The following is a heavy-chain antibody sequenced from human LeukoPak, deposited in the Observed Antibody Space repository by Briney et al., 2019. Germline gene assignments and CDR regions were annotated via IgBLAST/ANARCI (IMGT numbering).Heavy chain of an antibody. V-gene: IGHV4-59*01. CDR2: IYYSGST. Sequence: NASETLSLTCTVSGGSISSYYWSWIRQPPGKGLEWIGYIYYSGSTNYNPSLKSRVTISVDTSKNQFSLKLSSVTAADTAVYYCARDSYGGILHDAFDIWGQGTMVTVSS. J-gene: IGHJ3*02. CDR3: ARDSYGGILHDAFDI. CDR1: GGSISSYY. D-gene: IGHD4-23*01.